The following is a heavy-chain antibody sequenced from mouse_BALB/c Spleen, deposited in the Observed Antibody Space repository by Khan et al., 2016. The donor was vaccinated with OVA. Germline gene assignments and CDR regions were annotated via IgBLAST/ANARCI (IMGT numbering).Heavy chain of an antibody. V-gene: IGHV3-2*02. J-gene: IGHJ2*01. CDR2: ISYSGNT. CDR3: ARVYGGDFDY. D-gene: IGHD1-1*01. CDR1: SYSITTDYA. Sequence: EVKLEVSGPGLVKPSQSLSLTCTVTSYSITTDYAWNWIRQFPGNKLEWMGFISYSGNTKYNPSLKSRISITRDTSKNQFFLQLKSVTTEDTARYYCARVYGGDFDYWGQGTTLTVSS.